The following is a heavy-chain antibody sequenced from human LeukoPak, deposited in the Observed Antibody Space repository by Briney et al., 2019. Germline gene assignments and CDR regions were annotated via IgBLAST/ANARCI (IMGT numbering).Heavy chain of an antibody. CDR1: GGSISSGTYY. D-gene: IGHD6-19*01. Sequence: TSETLSLTCTVSGGSISSGTYYWYWIRQPAGKGLEWIGRIYTSGITNYNPSLKSRVTISVDTSKNQFSLKLSSVTAGDTAVYYCARQGSGWHYYYFDYWGQGTLVTVSS. CDR3: ARQGSGWHYYYFDY. V-gene: IGHV4-61*02. CDR2: IYTSGIT. J-gene: IGHJ4*02.